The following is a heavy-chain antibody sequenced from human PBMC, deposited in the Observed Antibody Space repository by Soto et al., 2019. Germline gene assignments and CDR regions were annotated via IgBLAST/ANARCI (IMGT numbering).Heavy chain of an antibody. Sequence: PGWSLRLSCAASGFTFSSYAMHWVRQAPGKRLEWVAVISYDGSNKYYADSVKGRFTISRDNSKNPLYLQMNSLRAEDTAVYYCAKDSSVETAMATGYYYGMDVWGQGTTVTVSS. J-gene: IGHJ6*02. CDR3: AKDSSVETAMATGYYYGMDV. CDR2: ISYDGSNK. V-gene: IGHV3-30*18. CDR1: GFTFSSYA. D-gene: IGHD5-18*01.